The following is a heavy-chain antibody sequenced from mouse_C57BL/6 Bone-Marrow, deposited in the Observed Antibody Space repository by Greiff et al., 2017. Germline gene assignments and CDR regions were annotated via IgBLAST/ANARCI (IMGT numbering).Heavy chain of an antibody. CDR3: VYSNYGYIDV. Sequence: VQLQQPGAELVKPGASVKMSCKASGYTFTSYWITWVKQRPGQGLEWIGDIYPGSGSTYYNENVKGKATLTIDTSSSTAYMQLSSLTSEDSAVYYCVYSNYGYIDVWGTGTTVTVSS. J-gene: IGHJ1*03. D-gene: IGHD2-5*01. CDR1: GYTFTSYW. V-gene: IGHV1-55*01. CDR2: IYPGSGST.